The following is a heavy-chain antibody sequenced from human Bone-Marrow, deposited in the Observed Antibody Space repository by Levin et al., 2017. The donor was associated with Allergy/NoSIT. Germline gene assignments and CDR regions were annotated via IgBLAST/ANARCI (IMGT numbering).Heavy chain of an antibody. Sequence: LSLTCAASGFTFSDYYMTWIRQAPGKGLEWISYISGSGTTIRYADSVKGRFTISRDNAKNSLYLQINRLRADDTAVYYCAKDEGGYKMNYWGQGTLVTVSS. D-gene: IGHD5-24*01. CDR3: AKDEGGYKMNY. J-gene: IGHJ4*02. V-gene: IGHV3-11*01. CDR1: GFTFSDYY. CDR2: ISGSGTTI.